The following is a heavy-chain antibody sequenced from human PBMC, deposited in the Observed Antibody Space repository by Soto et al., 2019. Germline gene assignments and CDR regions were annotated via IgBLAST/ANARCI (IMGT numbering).Heavy chain of an antibody. Sequence: SQTLSLTCAISGDSVPSNCAAWNWIRQSPSRGLEWQGRTYYRSKWYNDYAVSVKSRITINPDTSKNQFSLQLNSVAPEDTAVYYCARGKVAVNQTPIAAAGSGYYYGMDVWGQGTTVTVSS. V-gene: IGHV6-1*01. CDR2: TYYRSKWYN. D-gene: IGHD6-13*01. CDR1: GDSVPSNCAA. CDR3: ARGKVAVNQTPIAAAGSGYYYGMDV. J-gene: IGHJ6*02.